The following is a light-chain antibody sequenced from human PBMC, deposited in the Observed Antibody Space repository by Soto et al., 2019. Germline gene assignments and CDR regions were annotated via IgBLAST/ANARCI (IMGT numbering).Light chain of an antibody. J-gene: IGKJ5*01. Sequence: EIVLTQSPGTLSLSPGERATLSCRASQSVSSSYLGWYQKQPGQPPRLLNYGASSRATGIPDRFSGSGSGTDVTLTISRLETEDLAVYYCQQYGSPPPGDVTFGQGTQLEIK. CDR3: QQYGSPPPGDVT. CDR2: GAS. CDR1: QSVSSSY. V-gene: IGKV3-20*01.